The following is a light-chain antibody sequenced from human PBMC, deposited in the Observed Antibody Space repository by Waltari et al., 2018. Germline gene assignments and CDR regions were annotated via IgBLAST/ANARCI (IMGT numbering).Light chain of an antibody. Sequence: IQMTQYPSTQSASVGDRVTITCQASQDIINYLNWYQQTPGKAPKLLIYDASNLATGVPSRFSGGGSGTDFSFTISSLHPEDVGTYYCQQYENLPYTFGQGTKLEIK. V-gene: IGKV1-33*01. J-gene: IGKJ2*01. CDR3: QQYENLPYT. CDR1: QDIINY. CDR2: DAS.